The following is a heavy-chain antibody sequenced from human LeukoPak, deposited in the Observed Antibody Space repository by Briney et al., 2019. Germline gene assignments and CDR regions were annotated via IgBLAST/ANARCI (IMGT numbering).Heavy chain of an antibody. D-gene: IGHD2/OR15-2a*01. CDR1: GFTFSSYG. J-gene: IGHJ5*02. CDR2: ICSSRSYI. CDR3: SKENRNNWFDP. V-gene: IGHV3-21*01. Sequence: PGGALRLSCAASGFTFSSYGMIWVRQAPGKGLEWVSSICSSRSYIYFADSVKGRFTISRANAKNSLYLKINTRRAEDTRVNNFSKENRNNWFDPWGQGTLVTVSS.